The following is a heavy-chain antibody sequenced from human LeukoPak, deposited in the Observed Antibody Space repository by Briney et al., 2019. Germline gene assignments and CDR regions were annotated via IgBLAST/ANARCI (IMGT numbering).Heavy chain of an antibody. Sequence: SETLSLTCTVSGGSVSSPDDYWGWIRQPPGKGLEWSGSIFFTGNTLYNPSLTSRVSMSIDTSKNQFSLRLTSVTAADTAVYFCARQYCSGVNCYPFFDSWGQGNLVTVSA. V-gene: IGHV4-39*07. CDR3: ARQYCSGVNCYPFFDS. CDR2: IFFTGNT. D-gene: IGHD2-15*01. J-gene: IGHJ4*02. CDR1: GGSVSSPDDY.